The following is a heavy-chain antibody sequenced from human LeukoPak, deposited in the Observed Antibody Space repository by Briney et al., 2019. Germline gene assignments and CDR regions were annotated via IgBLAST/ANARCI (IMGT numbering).Heavy chain of an antibody. CDR2: ISGSGGST. Sequence: PGGSLRLSCAASGFTFSSYAMSWVRQAPGKGLEWVSAISGSGGSTYYADSVKGRFTISRDNSKNTLYLQMNSLRAEDTAVYYCAKNMVRGVIPHPFDYWGQGTLVTVSS. CDR1: GFTFSSYA. V-gene: IGHV3-23*01. CDR3: AKNMVRGVIPHPFDY. D-gene: IGHD3-10*01. J-gene: IGHJ4*02.